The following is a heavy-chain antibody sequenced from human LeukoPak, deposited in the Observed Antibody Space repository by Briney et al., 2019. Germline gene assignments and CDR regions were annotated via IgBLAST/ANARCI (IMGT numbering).Heavy chain of an antibody. D-gene: IGHD2-2*02. CDR2: IYYRGST. CDR3: AREINYCSSTSCYTMLRYYYYMDV. V-gene: IGHV4-34*01. J-gene: IGHJ6*03. CDR1: GGSFSGYY. Sequence: PSETLSLTCAGYGGSFSGYYWSWIRQPPGKGLEWIGSIYYRGSTYYNPSLKSRVTISVDTSKNQFSLKLSSVTAADTAVYYCAREINYCSSTSCYTMLRYYYYMDVWGKGTTVTVSS.